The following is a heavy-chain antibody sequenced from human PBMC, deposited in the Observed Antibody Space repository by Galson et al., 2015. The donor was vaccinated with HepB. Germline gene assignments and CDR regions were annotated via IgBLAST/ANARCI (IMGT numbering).Heavy chain of an antibody. D-gene: IGHD3-3*01. CDR3: AAGVVISYYYYYMDV. CDR1: GFTFTSSA. V-gene: IGHV1-58*01. Sequence: SVKVSCKASGFTFTSSAVQWVRQARGQRLEWIGWIVVGSGNTNYAQKFQERVTITRDMSTSTAYMELSSLRSEDTAVYYCAAGVVISYYYYYMDVWGKGTTVTVSS. J-gene: IGHJ6*03. CDR2: IVVGSGNT.